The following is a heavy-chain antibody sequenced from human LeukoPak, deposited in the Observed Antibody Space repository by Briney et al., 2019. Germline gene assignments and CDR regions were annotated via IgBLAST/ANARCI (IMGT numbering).Heavy chain of an antibody. CDR2: IHNNGDI. CDR3: GRWGYFDSGNYFVVDY. J-gene: IGHJ4*02. V-gene: IGHV4-59*01. CDR1: GDSIRSYY. Sequence: SETLSLTCIVSGDSIRSYYWDWIRQAPGKALEWIGHIHNNGDIAYNFSLKSRVTISMDTSKNQFSLKLSSVTAADTAVYYCGRWGYFDSGNYFVVDYWGQGTVVTVSS. D-gene: IGHD3-22*01.